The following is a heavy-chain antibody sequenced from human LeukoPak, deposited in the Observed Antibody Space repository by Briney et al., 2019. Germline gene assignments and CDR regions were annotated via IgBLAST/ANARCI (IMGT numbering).Heavy chain of an antibody. Sequence: ASVNVSCKASGYTFTGYYMHWVRQAPGQGLEWMGGINPNSGGTNYAQKFQGWVTMTRDTSISTAYMELSRLRSDDTAVYYCARGNPLGYYDSSGYYFYWGQGTLVTVSS. CDR1: GYTFTGYY. CDR3: ARGNPLGYYDSSGYYFY. J-gene: IGHJ4*02. V-gene: IGHV1-2*04. D-gene: IGHD3-22*01. CDR2: INPNSGGT.